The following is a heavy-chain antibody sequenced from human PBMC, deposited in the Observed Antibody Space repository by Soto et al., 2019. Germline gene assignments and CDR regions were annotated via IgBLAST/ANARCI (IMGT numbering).Heavy chain of an antibody. CDR2: ISYYSGSI. V-gene: IGHV3-9*01. CDR1: GFSFDDDG. Sequence: EVQLVESGGGLVQPGRSLRLSCAASGFSFDDDGMHWVRQAPGKGLEWVSGISYYSGSIGYADSVKGRFTISRDNAKNSLYLQMNSLRGEDTALYYCAKSTGGTANGMDVWGQGTTVTVSS. J-gene: IGHJ6*02. D-gene: IGHD2-8*02. CDR3: AKSTGGTANGMDV.